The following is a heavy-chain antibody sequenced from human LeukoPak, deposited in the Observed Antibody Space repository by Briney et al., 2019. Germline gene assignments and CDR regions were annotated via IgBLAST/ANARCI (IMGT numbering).Heavy chain of an antibody. V-gene: IGHV3-30-3*01. J-gene: IGHJ4*02. CDR1: GLTFRRYA. CDR3: ARGLGTSPPFDY. D-gene: IGHD2-2*01. Sequence: GSSLRLSCAASGLTFRRYAMLGVPQAPAKGLVGVAVISYDGSNKYYADSVKGRFTISRDNSKNTLYLQMNSLRAEDTAVYYCARGLGTSPPFDYWGQGTLVTVSS. CDR2: ISYDGSNK.